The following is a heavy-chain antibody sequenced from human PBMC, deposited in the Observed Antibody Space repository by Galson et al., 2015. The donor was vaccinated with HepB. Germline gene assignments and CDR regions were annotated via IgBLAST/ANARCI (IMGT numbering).Heavy chain of an antibody. CDR1: GGSISSGGYY. CDR3: ARDRGPYNYGLLRWYAFDI. D-gene: IGHD5-18*01. Sequence: TLSLTCTVSGGSISSGGYYWTWIRQHPGKGLEWIGYIYYSGSTYYNPSLKSRVTISVDTSKNQFSLKLSSVTAADTAVYYCARDRGPYNYGLLRWYAFDIWGQGTMVTVSS. J-gene: IGHJ3*02. CDR2: IYYSGST. V-gene: IGHV4-31*03.